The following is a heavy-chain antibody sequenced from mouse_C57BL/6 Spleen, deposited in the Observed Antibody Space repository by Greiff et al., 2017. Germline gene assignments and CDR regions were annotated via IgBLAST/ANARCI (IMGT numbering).Heavy chain of an antibody. CDR1: GYTFTSYW. D-gene: IGHD1-1*01. V-gene: IGHV1-59*01. Sequence: QVQLQQSGAELVRPGTSVKLSCKASGYTFTSYWMHWVKQRPGQGLEWIGVIDPSDSYTNYNQKFKGKATLTVDTSSSTAYMQLSSLTSEDSAVYYCARDGSSYGYFDVWGTGTTVTVSS. J-gene: IGHJ1*03. CDR2: IDPSDSYT. CDR3: ARDGSSYGYFDV.